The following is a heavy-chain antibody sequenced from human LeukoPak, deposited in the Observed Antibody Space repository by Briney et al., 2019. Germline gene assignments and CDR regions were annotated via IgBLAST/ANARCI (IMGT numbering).Heavy chain of an antibody. CDR1: GFTFDDYT. CDR3: AKGRDAYNSGGIDY. Sequence: GGSLRLSCAASGFTFDDYTMHWVRQAPGKGLEWVSLISRDGVSAYYADSVKGRFTISRDNTKNSLYLQMNSLRTEDTALYYCAKGRDAYNSGGIDYWGQGTLVTVSS. D-gene: IGHD5-24*01. CDR2: ISRDGVSA. V-gene: IGHV3-43*01. J-gene: IGHJ4*02.